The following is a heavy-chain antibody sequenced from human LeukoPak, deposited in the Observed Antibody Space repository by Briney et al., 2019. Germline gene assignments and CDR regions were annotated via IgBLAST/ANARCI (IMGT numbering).Heavy chain of an antibody. CDR3: ARDVYRSFDY. CDR2: IKYDGSEE. V-gene: IGHV3-7*01. J-gene: IGHJ4*02. CDR1: GFTFSSSW. D-gene: IGHD5/OR15-5a*01. Sequence: GGSLRLSCVASGFTFSSSWMNWVRQAPGKGLEWVANIKYDGSEEYYVDSVKGRFTISRDNAQNSLYLQMNNLRAEDTAVYYCARDVYRSFDYWGQETLVTVSS.